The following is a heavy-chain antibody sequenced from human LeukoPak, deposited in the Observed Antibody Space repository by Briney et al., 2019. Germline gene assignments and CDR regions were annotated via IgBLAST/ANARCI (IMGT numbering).Heavy chain of an antibody. CDR2: IKSKTDGGTT. CDR3: AAGTGTSDFDY. CDR1: GFTFSNAW. V-gene: IGHV3-15*01. D-gene: IGHD1-7*01. J-gene: IGHJ4*02. Sequence: GGSLRLSCAASGFTFSNAWMSWVRQVPGKGLEWVGRIKSKTDGGTTDYAAPVKGRFTISRDDSKNTLYVQMDSLKTEDTAVYYCAAGTGTSDFDYWGQGTLVTVSS.